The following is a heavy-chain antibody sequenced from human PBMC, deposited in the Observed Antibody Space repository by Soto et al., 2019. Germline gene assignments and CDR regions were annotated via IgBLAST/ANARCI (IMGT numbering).Heavy chain of an antibody. Sequence: SETLSLTCPFSGGSISSYYWIWLRQPPGKGLEWIGYIYYSGSTNYNPPLKSRVTISVDTSKNQFSLKLSSVTAADTAVYYCARLAAAGRNWFDPWGQGTLVTVSS. CDR3: ARLAAAGRNWFDP. D-gene: IGHD6-13*01. CDR2: IYYSGST. CDR1: GGSISSYY. V-gene: IGHV4-59*08. J-gene: IGHJ5*02.